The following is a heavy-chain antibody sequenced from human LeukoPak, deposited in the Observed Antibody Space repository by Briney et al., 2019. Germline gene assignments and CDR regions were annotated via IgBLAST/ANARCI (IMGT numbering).Heavy chain of an antibody. J-gene: IGHJ4*02. D-gene: IGHD6-13*01. V-gene: IGHV3-30*02. CDR2: IRYDGSNK. CDR3: AKEIMAAAGTDYFDC. CDR1: GFTFSSYG. Sequence: SGGSLRLSCAASGFTFSSYGMHWVRQAPGKGLEWVAFIRYDGSNKYYADSVKGRFTISRDNSKNTLYLQMNSLRAEDTAVYYCAKEIMAAAGTDYFDCWGQGTLVTVSS.